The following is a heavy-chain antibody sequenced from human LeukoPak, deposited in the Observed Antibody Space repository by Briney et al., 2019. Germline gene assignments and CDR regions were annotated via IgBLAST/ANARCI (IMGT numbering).Heavy chain of an antibody. D-gene: IGHD5-12*01. CDR3: ARGHSGYVGQINWFDP. CDR2: IYYSGST. V-gene: IGHV4-59*01. Sequence: SETLSLTCTVSGGSISSYYWSWIRQPPGKGLEWIGYIYYSGSTNYNPSLKSRVTISVDTSKNQFSLKLSSVTAADTAVYYCARGHSGYVGQINWFDPWGQGILVTVSS. CDR1: GGSISSYY. J-gene: IGHJ5*02.